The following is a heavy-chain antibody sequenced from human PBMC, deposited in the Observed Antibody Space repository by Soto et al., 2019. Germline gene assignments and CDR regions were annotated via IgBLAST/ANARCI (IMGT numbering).Heavy chain of an antibody. D-gene: IGHD6-13*01. Sequence: SETLSLTCTVSGGSVSSGSYYWNWIRQPPGKGLEWVGYVHFSGSTTYNPSLAPRLNISFDMSKSQVYLQLTSVTAADTAVYYCARFGAAAAHDDNWGRGVLVTVSS. V-gene: IGHV4-61*01. CDR3: ARFGAAAAHDDN. J-gene: IGHJ4*01. CDR1: GGSVSSGSYY. CDR2: VHFSGST.